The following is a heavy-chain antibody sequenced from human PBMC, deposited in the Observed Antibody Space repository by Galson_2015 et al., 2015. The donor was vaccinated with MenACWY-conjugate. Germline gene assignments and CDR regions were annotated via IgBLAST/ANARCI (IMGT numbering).Heavy chain of an antibody. J-gene: IGHJ6*02. Sequence: SCKASGYTFTSYGLSWVRQAPGQGLEWMGWISAYNGNTNYAQKLQGRVTMTTDTSTSTAYMELRSLRSDDTAVYYCARGDSYYYYYGMDVWGQGTTVTVSS. CDR2: ISAYNGNT. CDR1: GYTFTSYG. D-gene: IGHD2-21*02. V-gene: IGHV1-18*01. CDR3: ARGDSYYYYYGMDV.